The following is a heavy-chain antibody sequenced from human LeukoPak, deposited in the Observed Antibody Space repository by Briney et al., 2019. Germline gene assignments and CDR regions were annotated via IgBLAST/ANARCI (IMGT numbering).Heavy chain of an antibody. V-gene: IGHV3-7*01. CDR1: GFTFSNYW. CDR3: ARDPVEWELLPDY. J-gene: IGHJ4*02. Sequence: GGSLRLSCAASGFTFSNYWMGWVRQAPGKRLEWVANMNIDGSEKYYADSVKGRFSISRDNARNSVYLQMASLRVEDTAVYYCARDPVEWELLPDYWGQGTLVTVSS. CDR2: MNIDGSEK. D-gene: IGHD1-26*01.